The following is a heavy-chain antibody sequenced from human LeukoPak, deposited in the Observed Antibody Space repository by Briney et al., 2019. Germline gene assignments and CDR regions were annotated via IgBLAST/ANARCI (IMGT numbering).Heavy chain of an antibody. D-gene: IGHD1-20*01. J-gene: IGHJ3*02. CDR3: ARWGITGTTVLGNAFDI. Sequence: SETLSLTCTVSGGSISSSSYYWGWIRQPPGKGLEWIGSIYHSGSTYYNPTLKSRVTISVDTSKNQFSLKLSSVTAADTAVYYCARWGITGTTVLGNAFDIWGQGTMVTVSS. CDR2: IYHSGST. V-gene: IGHV4-39*07. CDR1: GGSISSSSYY.